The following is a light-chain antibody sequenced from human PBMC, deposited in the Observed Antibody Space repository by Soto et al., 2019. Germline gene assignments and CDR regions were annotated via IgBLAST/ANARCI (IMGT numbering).Light chain of an antibody. CDR3: ASYAATNNFGV. J-gene: IGLJ1*01. CDR1: SSDVGVYDY. V-gene: IGLV2-8*01. Sequence: QSALTQPPSASGSPGQSVTISCAGTSSDVGVYDYVSWYQQHPGSAPQLIIYDVTKRPSGVPDRFSGSRSGNTASLTVSGLQAEDEGDYYCASYAATNNFGVFGSGTKLTVL. CDR2: DVT.